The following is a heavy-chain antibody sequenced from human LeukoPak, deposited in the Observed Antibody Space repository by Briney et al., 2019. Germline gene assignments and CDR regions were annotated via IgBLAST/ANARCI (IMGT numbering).Heavy chain of an antibody. Sequence: SQTLSLTCTVSGGSISSGGYYWSWIRQHPGKGLEWIGYIYYSGSTYYNPSLKSRVTITVDTSKNQFSLKLSSVTAADTAVYYCARDRPDYGGNCLGWFDPWGQGTLVTVSS. D-gene: IGHD4-23*01. J-gene: IGHJ5*02. V-gene: IGHV4-31*03. CDR1: GGSISSGGYY. CDR2: IYYSGST. CDR3: ARDRPDYGGNCLGWFDP.